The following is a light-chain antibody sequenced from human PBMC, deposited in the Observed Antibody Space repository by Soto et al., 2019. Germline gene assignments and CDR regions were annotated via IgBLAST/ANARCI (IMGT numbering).Light chain of an antibody. CDR3: QQSDSTLWT. CDR2: AAS. V-gene: IGKV1-39*01. Sequence: DIQMTQSPSSLSASVGDRVTITCRASQSISSYLNWYQQKPGKAPKLLIYAASSLQSGVPSRFSGSGSGTDFTLSSSSLQPEDFATYYCQQSDSTLWTFGQGTKVESK. CDR1: QSISSY. J-gene: IGKJ1*01.